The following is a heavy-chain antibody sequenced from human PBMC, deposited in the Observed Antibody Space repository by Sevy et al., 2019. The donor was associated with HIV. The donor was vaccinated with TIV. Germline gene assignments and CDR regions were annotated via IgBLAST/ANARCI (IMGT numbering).Heavy chain of an antibody. CDR3: ARGATTVVTPSFAFDI. V-gene: IGHV1-2*02. CDR2: INPNSGGT. Sequence: ASVKVSCKASGYTFTGYYMHWVRQAPGQGLEWMGWINPNSGGTNYAQKFQGRVTMTRDTSISTAYMELSRLRSDDTAAYYCARGATTVVTPSFAFDIWGQGTMVTVSS. CDR1: GYTFTGYY. J-gene: IGHJ3*02. D-gene: IGHD4-17*01.